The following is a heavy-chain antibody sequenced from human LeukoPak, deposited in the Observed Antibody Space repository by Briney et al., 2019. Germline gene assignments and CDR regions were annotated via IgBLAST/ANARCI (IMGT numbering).Heavy chain of an antibody. V-gene: IGHV3-23*01. J-gene: IGHJ5*02. CDR1: GFTFSSYA. CDR2: VSGSGGST. Sequence: GGSLRLSCAASGFTFSSYAMSWVRQAPGKGLEWVSAVSGSGGSTYYADSVKGRFTISRDNSKNTLYLQMNSLRAEDTAVYYCARGPRIVVVPAAIWFDPWGQGTLVTVSS. CDR3: ARGPRIVVVPAAIWFDP. D-gene: IGHD2-2*01.